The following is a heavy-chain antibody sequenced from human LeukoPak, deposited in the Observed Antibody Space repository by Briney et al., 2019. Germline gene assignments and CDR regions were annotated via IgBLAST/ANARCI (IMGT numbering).Heavy chain of an antibody. CDR1: GFTFSDYY. Sequence: GGSLRLSCAASGFTFSDYYMSWIRQAPGKGLEWVSYISSSGSTIYYADSVKGRFTISRDNAKNSLYLQMNSLRAEDTAVYYCASELHRDYYDTSGYFDYWGQGTLVTVSS. D-gene: IGHD3-22*01. J-gene: IGHJ4*02. V-gene: IGHV3-11*01. CDR2: ISSSGSTI. CDR3: ASELHRDYYDTSGYFDY.